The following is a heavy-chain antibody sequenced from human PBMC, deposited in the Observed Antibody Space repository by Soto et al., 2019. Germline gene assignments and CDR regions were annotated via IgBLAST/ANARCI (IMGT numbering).Heavy chain of an antibody. Sequence: EVQLLESGGGLVQPGGSPRLSCAASGFTFSSYAMSWVRQAPGKGLERVSVISGSGGSTYYADSVKGRFTISRDNSKNTLYLQMNSLRAEDTAVYYCAKRGSGSQFDYWGQGTLVTVSS. V-gene: IGHV3-23*01. CDR1: GFTFSSYA. CDR3: AKRGSGSQFDY. D-gene: IGHD1-26*01. CDR2: ISGSGGST. J-gene: IGHJ4*02.